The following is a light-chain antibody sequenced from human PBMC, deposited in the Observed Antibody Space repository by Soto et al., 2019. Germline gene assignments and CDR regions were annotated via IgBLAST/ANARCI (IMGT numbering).Light chain of an antibody. CDR1: SSDVGGYNY. CDR2: DVS. CDR3: SSYTSSSTGV. Sequence: QSVLTQPASVSGSPGQSITISCTGTSSDVGGYNYVSWYQQHPGKAPKLKIYDVSNRPSGVSNRFSGSKSGNTASLTISGLHAEDEADYYCSSYTSSSTGVFGGGTKLTVL. V-gene: IGLV2-14*01. J-gene: IGLJ2*01.